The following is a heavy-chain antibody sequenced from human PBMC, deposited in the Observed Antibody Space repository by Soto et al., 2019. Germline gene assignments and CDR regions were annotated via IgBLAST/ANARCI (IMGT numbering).Heavy chain of an antibody. V-gene: IGHV4-61*08. D-gene: IGHD5-12*01. CDR1: GDSVSSGAYY. Sequence: QVQLQESGPGLVKPSETLSLTCTVSGDSVSSGAYYWSWIRQPPGKGLEWIGYISYSGSTNYNPSLKSRLTISLDTSKNQFSLTLSSVTAADTAVYYCARSIVYDYFDIWGQGTTLTVSS. CDR3: ARSIVYDYFDI. J-gene: IGHJ3*02. CDR2: ISYSGST.